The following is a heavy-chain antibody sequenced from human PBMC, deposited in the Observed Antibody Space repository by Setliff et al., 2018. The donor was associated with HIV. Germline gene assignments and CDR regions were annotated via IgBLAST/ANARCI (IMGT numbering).Heavy chain of an antibody. D-gene: IGHD5-18*01. CDR3: ARGWSEDTAMAQVEYFHQ. CDR2: ILPIFNKV. Sequence: SVKVSCKASGGSFSSYALHWVRQAPGQGLEWMGNILPIFNKVNYAQKFRGRVTITTDGSTSTAYMELSSLRSEDTAVYYCARGWSEDTAMAQVEYFHQWGQGTLVTVSS. J-gene: IGHJ1*01. CDR1: GGSFSSYA. V-gene: IGHV1-69*05.